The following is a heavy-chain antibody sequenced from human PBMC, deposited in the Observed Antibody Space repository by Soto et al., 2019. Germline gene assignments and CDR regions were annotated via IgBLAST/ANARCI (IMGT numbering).Heavy chain of an antibody. V-gene: IGHV3-23*01. J-gene: IGHJ4*02. CDR2: ISGSGGST. Sequence: EVQLLESGGGLVQPGGSLRLSCAASGFTFSSYAMSWVRQAPGKGLEWVSAISGSGGSTYYADSVKGRFTISRDNSKNTLYLQMNSLRAEDTAVYYCAKGGVEGEYWDIVATIFYWGQGTLVTVSS. CDR1: GFTFSSYA. CDR3: AKGGVEGEYWDIVATIFY. D-gene: IGHD5-12*01.